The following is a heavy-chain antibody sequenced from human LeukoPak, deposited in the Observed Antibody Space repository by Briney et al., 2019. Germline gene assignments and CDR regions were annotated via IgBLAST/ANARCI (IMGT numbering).Heavy chain of an antibody. CDR2: IYTSGST. J-gene: IGHJ6*03. CDR3: AGTTYYDFWSGYYLESDYYMDV. CDR1: GGSISSSSYY. V-gene: IGHV4-61*02. D-gene: IGHD3-3*01. Sequence: SETLSLTCTVSGGSISSSSYYWSWIRQPAGKGLEWIGRIYTSGSTNYNPSLKSRVTMSVDTSKNQFSLKLSSVTAADTAVYYCAGTTYYDFWSGYYLESDYYMDVWGKGTTVTVSS.